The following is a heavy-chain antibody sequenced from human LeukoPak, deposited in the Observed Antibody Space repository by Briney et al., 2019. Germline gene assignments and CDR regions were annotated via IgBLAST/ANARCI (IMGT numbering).Heavy chain of an antibody. J-gene: IGHJ4*02. V-gene: IGHV3-21*01. CDR3: ARDESDAKLDY. CDR1: GFTFSDYR. D-gene: IGHD5-24*01. Sequence: PGESLRLSCAASGFTFSDYRMNWVRQAPGKGLEWVSSISSRSSYIYYADSVKGRFTISRDNAKNSLTLQMNSLRAEDTAVYYCARDESDAKLDYWGQGTLVTVSS. CDR2: ISSRSSYI.